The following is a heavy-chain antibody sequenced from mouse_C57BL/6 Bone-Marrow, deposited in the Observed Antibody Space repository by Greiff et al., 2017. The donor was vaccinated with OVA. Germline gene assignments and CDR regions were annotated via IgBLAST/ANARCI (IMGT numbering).Heavy chain of an antibody. CDR1: GYSITSGYY. CDR2: ISYDGSN. J-gene: IGHJ1*03. Sequence: VQLQQSGPGLVKPSQSLSLTCSVTGYSITSGYYWNWIRQFPGNKLEWMGYISYDGSNNYNPSLKNRISITRDTSKNQFFLKLNSVTTEDTATYYCARPSAYWYFDVWGTGTTVTVSS. D-gene: IGHD3-1*01. V-gene: IGHV3-6*01. CDR3: ARPSAYWYFDV.